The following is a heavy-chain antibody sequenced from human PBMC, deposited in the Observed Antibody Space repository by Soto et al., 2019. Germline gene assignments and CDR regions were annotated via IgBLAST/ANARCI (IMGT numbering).Heavy chain of an antibody. Sequence: PSETLSLTCTVSGGSISSSSYYWGWIRQPPGKGLEWIGSIYYSGSTYYNPSLKSRVTISVDTSKNQFSLKLSSVTAADTAVYYCARRSSSWYVILDYWGQGTLVTVS. D-gene: IGHD6-13*01. J-gene: IGHJ4*02. CDR2: IYYSGST. CDR3: ARRSSSWYVILDY. V-gene: IGHV4-39*01. CDR1: GGSISSSSYY.